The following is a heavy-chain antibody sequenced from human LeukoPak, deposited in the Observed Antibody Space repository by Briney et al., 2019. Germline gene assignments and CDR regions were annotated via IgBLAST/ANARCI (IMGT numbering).Heavy chain of an antibody. CDR2: IKQDGSEK. V-gene: IGHV3-7*03. CDR1: GFIFSNYW. Sequence: GGSLRLSCATSGFIFSNYWMSWVRQAPGKGLEWVANIKQDGSEKYYVDSVKGRFIISRDNAKTSLYLQMNSLRAEDTAVYYCARDSSSPLWGQGTLVTVSS. CDR3: ARDSSSPL. J-gene: IGHJ4*02. D-gene: IGHD6-13*01.